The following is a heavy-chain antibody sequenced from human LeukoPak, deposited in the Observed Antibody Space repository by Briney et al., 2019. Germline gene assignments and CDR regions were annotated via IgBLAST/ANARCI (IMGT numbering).Heavy chain of an antibody. D-gene: IGHD6-13*01. V-gene: IGHV1-2*03. CDR3: ARAVIAAAGSDY. CDR1: GYTFTGYY. CDR2: INPNSGGT. J-gene: IGHJ4*02. Sequence: LGASVKVSCKASGYTFTGYYMHWVRQAPGQGLEWMGWINPNSGGTNYAQKFQGRVTMTRDTSISTAYMELSRLRSDDTAVYYCARAVIAAAGSDYWGQGTLVTVSS.